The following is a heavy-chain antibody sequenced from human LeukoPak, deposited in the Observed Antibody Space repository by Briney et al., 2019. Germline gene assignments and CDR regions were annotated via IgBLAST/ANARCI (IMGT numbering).Heavy chain of an antibody. CDR3: ARDRDYDILTGFCY. CDR1: GFTFSSYS. V-gene: IGHV3-74*01. J-gene: IGHJ4*02. D-gene: IGHD3-9*01. CDR2: INSDGSST. Sequence: PGGSLRLSCAASGFTFSSYSMNWVRQAPGKGLVWVSRINSDGSSTSYADSVKGRFTISRDNAKNTLYLQMNSLRAEDTAVYYCARDRDYDILTGFCYWGQGTLVTVSS.